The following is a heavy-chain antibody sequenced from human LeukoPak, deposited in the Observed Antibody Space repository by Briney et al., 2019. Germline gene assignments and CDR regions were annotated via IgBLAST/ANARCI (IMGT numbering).Heavy chain of an antibody. Sequence: ASVKVSCEASGYTFTSYGISWVRQAPGQGLEWMGWISAYNGNTNYAQKLQGRVTMTTDTSTSTAYMELRSLRSDDTAVYYCARSIVVVPAAPYGMDVWGQGTTVTVSS. J-gene: IGHJ6*02. D-gene: IGHD2-2*01. CDR1: GYTFTSYG. CDR2: ISAYNGNT. V-gene: IGHV1-18*01. CDR3: ARSIVVVPAAPYGMDV.